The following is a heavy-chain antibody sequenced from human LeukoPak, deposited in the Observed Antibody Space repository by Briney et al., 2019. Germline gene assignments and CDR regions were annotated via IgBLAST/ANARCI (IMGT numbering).Heavy chain of an antibody. D-gene: IGHD3-16*01. V-gene: IGHV4-59*08. CDR1: GGSISSYY. CDR2: IYYSGST. CDR3: ARLGAPDYDYVWGD. J-gene: IGHJ4*02. Sequence: SETLSLTCTVSGGSISSYYWSWIRQPPGKGLEWIGYIYYSGSTNYNPSLKSRVTISVDTSKNQFSLKLSSVTAADTAVYYCARLGAPDYDYVWGDWGQGTLVTVSS.